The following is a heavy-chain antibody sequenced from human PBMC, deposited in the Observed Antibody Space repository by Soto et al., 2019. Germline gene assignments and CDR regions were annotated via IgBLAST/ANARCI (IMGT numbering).Heavy chain of an antibody. CDR2: IIPIFGTA. V-gene: IGHV1-69*12. CDR3: ARHVPAAGYYYGMDV. CDR1: GGTFSSYA. D-gene: IGHD2-2*01. Sequence: QVQLVQSGAEVKKPGSSVKVSCKASGGTFSSYAISWVRQAPGQGLEWMGGIIPIFGTANYAQKFQGRVTIPAVASTSTAYMELSSLRSEDTAVYYCARHVPAAGYYYGMDVWGQGTTVTVSS. J-gene: IGHJ6*02.